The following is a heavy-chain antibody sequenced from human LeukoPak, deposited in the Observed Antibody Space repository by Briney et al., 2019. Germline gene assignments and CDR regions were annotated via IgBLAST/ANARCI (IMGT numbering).Heavy chain of an antibody. CDR3: ARVRYGIAAPLDY. Sequence: GESLKISCKGSGYTFTSYWIGWVRQMPGKGLEWMGIIYPGDSDTRYSPSFQGQVTISADKSISTAYLQWSSLKASDTAMYHCARVRYGIAAPLDYWGQGTLVTVSS. CDR1: GYTFTSYW. D-gene: IGHD6-13*01. V-gene: IGHV5-51*01. CDR2: IYPGDSDT. J-gene: IGHJ4*02.